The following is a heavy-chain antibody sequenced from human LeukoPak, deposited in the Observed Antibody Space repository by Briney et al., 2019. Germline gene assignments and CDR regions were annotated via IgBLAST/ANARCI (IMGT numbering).Heavy chain of an antibody. D-gene: IGHD6-13*01. V-gene: IGHV1-2*02. CDR2: INPNSGGT. CDR1: GYTFTGYY. CDR3: ARGAAGRTKFDY. J-gene: IGHJ4*02. Sequence: ASVTVSCKASGYTFTGYYMHWVRQAPGQGLEWMGWINPNSGGTNYAQKFQGRVTMTRDTSISTAYMELSRLRSDDTAVYYCARGAAGRTKFDYWGQGTLVTVSS.